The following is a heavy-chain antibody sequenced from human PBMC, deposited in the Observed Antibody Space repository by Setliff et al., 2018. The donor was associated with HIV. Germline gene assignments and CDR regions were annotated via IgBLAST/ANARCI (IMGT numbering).Heavy chain of an antibody. CDR3: ATFYDTGTLTSFDY. CDR1: GYTLSELS. D-gene: IGHD3-10*01. Sequence: ASVKFSCKVSGYTLSELSIHWVRQAPGKGLEWMGGFDPQHVETIYAQKFQDRVTLTEKTSTDTAYMELRTLRSEDTAVYYCATFYDTGTLTSFDYWGQGTLVTVSS. J-gene: IGHJ4*02. CDR2: FDPQHVET. V-gene: IGHV1-24*01.